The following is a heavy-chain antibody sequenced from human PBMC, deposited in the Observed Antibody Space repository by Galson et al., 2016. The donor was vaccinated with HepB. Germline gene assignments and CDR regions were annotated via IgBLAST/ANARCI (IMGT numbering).Heavy chain of an antibody. V-gene: IGHV4-30-4*01. CDR2: TYSTGSA. D-gene: IGHD6-13*01. CDR1: GGSISSGDYY. J-gene: IGHJ4*02. Sequence: TLSLTCTVSGGSISSGDYYWGWIRQHPGKGLEWIGSTYSTGSAFYNPSLKGRLTVSRDTSRNQLSLSLRSVTAADTAVYYCARGVDSSKIGYWGQGTLVTVSS. CDR3: ARGVDSSKIGY.